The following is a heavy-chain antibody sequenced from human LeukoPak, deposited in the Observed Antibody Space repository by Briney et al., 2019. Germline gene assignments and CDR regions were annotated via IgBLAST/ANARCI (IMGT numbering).Heavy chain of an antibody. CDR3: ARRYCSSTSCPWGY. CDR2: ISYDGSIE. Sequence: GGSLRLSCAASGFTFSRYAMHWVRQAPGKGLEWVAVISYDGSIEYYADSVKGRFTISRDNSKNTLYLQMNSLRPEDTAVYYCARRYCSSTSCPWGYWGQGTLVTVSS. CDR1: GFTFSRYA. V-gene: IGHV3-30-3*01. J-gene: IGHJ4*02. D-gene: IGHD2-2*01.